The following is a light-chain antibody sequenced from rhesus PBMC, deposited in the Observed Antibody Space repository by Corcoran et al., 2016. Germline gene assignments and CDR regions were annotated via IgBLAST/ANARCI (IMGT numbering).Light chain of an antibody. CDR1: GGINVTGYH. J-gene: IGLJ1*01. CDR3: AIGHTSGYI. V-gene: IGLV5-62*01. Sequence: PMLTQPASLSASPGASASLTCTFSGGINVTGYHIFWFQQKPGSPPRYLLRYKSDSDKDQGSGVPSRFSGSKDPSTNTGILRISGLQSEDDRDYYCAIGHTSGYIFGPGTRLTVL. CDR2: YKSDSDK.